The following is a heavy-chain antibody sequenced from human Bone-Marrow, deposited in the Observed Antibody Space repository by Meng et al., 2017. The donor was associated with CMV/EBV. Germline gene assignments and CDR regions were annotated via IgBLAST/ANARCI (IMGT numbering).Heavy chain of an antibody. Sequence: SETLSLTCAVYGGSFSGYYWSWIRQPPGKGLEWIGYIYYSGSTYYNPSLKSRVTISVDTSKNQFSLKLSSVTAADTAVYYCARALEYMILAFDIWGQGTMVTVSS. J-gene: IGHJ3*02. CDR3: ARALEYMILAFDI. V-gene: IGHV4-30-4*08. D-gene: IGHD3-22*01. CDR2: IYYSGST. CDR1: GGSFSGYY.